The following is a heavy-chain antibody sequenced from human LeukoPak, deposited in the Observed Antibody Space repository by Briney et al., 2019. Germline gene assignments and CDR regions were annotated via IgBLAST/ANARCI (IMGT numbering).Heavy chain of an antibody. J-gene: IGHJ4*02. D-gene: IGHD3-10*01. Sequence: ASVKVSCKASGYTFTSYGISWVRQAPGQGLEWMGWISAYNGNTNYAQKLQGRVTMTTDTSTSTAYMELRSLRSDDTAVYYCARDGNTMVRGVTLLNYWGQGTLVTVSS. V-gene: IGHV1-18*01. CDR1: GYTFTSYG. CDR3: ARDGNTMVRGVTLLNY. CDR2: ISAYNGNT.